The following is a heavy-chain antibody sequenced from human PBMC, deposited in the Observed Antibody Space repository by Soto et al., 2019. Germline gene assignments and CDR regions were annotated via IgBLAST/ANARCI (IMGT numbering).Heavy chain of an antibody. D-gene: IGHD4-4*01. Sequence: ETLSLTCAVSGDSINSSHWCNWVRQAPGKGLVWVSRINSDGSRTSYADSVTGRFTISRDNAKNTLYLQMNSLRVEDTALYYCARETYRGFYFDYWGQGTLVTVSS. V-gene: IGHV3-74*01. CDR2: INSDGSRT. CDR1: GDSINSSHW. J-gene: IGHJ4*02. CDR3: ARETYRGFYFDY.